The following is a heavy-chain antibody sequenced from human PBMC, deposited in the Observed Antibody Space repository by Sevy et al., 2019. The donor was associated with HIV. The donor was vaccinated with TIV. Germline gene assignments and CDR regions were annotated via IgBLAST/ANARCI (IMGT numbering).Heavy chain of an antibody. CDR3: TTEGLYCSGGSCYSEGFDY. CDR2: IKSKTDGGTT. CDR1: GFTFSNAW. J-gene: IGHJ4*02. Sequence: GGSLRLSCAASGFTFSNAWMSWVRRAPGKGLEWVGRIKSKTDGGTTDYAAPVKGRFTISRDDSKNTLSLQMNSLKTEDTAVYYCTTEGLYCSGGSCYSEGFDYWGQGTLVTVSS. D-gene: IGHD2-15*01. V-gene: IGHV3-15*01.